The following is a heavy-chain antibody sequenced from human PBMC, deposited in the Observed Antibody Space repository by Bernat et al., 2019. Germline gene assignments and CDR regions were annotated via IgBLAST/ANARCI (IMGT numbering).Heavy chain of an antibody. CDR3: ARVYRSGWSRAEYFEH. CDR1: GFTVSSNY. J-gene: IGHJ1*01. Sequence: EVQLVESGGGLVQPGGSLRLSCAASGFTVSSNYMSWVRQAPGKGLEWVSVIYSGGSTYYADSVKGRFTISRDNSKNTLYLQMNSLRAEDTAVYYCARVYRSGWSRAEYFEHWGKGTLVTVSS. D-gene: IGHD6-19*01. CDR2: IYSGGST. V-gene: IGHV3-66*01.